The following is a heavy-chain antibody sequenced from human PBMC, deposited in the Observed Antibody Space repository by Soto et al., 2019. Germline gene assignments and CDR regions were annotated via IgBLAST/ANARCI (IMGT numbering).Heavy chain of an antibody. J-gene: IGHJ6*02. CDR1: GGSLGGYY. Sequence: XETLSLKFAVYGGSLGGYYWSWIRQPPGKGLEWIGEINHSGSTNYNPSLKSRVTISVDTSKNQFSLKLSSVTAEDTAVYYCARFLMGLTKFRHYYKGMDVWGQGTTVTVSS. D-gene: IGHD4-4*01. CDR2: INHSGST. CDR3: ARFLMGLTKFRHYYKGMDV. V-gene: IGHV4-34*01.